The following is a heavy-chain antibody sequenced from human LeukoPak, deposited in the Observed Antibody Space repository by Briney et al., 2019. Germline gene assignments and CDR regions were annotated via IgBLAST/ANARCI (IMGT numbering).Heavy chain of an antibody. Sequence: VGSLRLSCSASGFTFSTYPMHWVRQAPGKGLEYVSAITSNGGRTYYADSVRGRFTISRDNSKNTLFLQMNSLKTEDTAVYYCTTEGVVVAATIDCWGQGTLVTVSS. J-gene: IGHJ4*02. D-gene: IGHD2-15*01. CDR3: TTEGVVVAATIDC. CDR1: GFTFSTYP. V-gene: IGHV3-64*04. CDR2: ITSNGGRT.